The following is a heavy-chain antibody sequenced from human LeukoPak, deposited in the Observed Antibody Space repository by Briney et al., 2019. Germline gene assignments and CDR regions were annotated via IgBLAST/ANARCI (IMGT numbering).Heavy chain of an antibody. J-gene: IGHJ4*02. V-gene: IGHV4-31*03. CDR1: GGSISSGGYY. Sequence: SETLSLTCTVSGGSISSGGYYWTWIRQHPGKGLEWIGYIYYSGSTYYNPSLKSRVTMSIDTSKNQFSLKLSSVTAADTAIYYCVRLVASTGRFVFDYWGQGTLVTVSS. CDR2: IYYSGST. D-gene: IGHD6-13*01. CDR3: VRLVASTGRFVFDY.